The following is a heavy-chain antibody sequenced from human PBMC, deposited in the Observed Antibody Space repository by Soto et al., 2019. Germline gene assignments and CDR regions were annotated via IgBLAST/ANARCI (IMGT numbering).Heavy chain of an antibody. D-gene: IGHD3-22*01. V-gene: IGHV3-53*01. CDR1: EVEVISNY. Sequence: RGGSQVLSCSSSEVEVISNYMSWVRKAQGRGLEWVSVIYSGGSTYYADSVKGRFTISRDNSKNTLYLQMNSLRAEDTAVYYCARFTRGYYDSSGYFDYWGQGTLVTVSS. CDR3: ARFTRGYYDSSGYFDY. J-gene: IGHJ4*02. CDR2: IYSGGST.